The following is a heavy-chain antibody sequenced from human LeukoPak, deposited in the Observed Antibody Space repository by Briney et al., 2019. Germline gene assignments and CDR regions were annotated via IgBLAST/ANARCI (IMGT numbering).Heavy chain of an antibody. Sequence: SETLSLTCAVYGGSFSSFYWSWIRQPPGKGLEWIGYIYYSGSTNYNPSLKSRVTISVDTSKNQFSLKLSSVTAADTAVYYCARDRINCSGGSCSNWFDPWGQGTLVTVSS. CDR1: GGSFSSFY. V-gene: IGHV4-59*01. J-gene: IGHJ5*02. CDR3: ARDRINCSGGSCSNWFDP. D-gene: IGHD2-15*01. CDR2: IYYSGST.